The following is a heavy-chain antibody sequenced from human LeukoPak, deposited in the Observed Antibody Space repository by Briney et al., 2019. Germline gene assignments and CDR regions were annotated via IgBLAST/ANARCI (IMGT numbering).Heavy chain of an antibody. CDR1: GYTFTSYG. D-gene: IGHD2-15*01. Sequence: GTSVKVSCKASGYTFTSYGISWVRQAPGQGLEWMGWISAYNGNTNYAQKLQGRVTMTTDTSTSTAYMELRSLRSDDTAVYYCARDAEDIVVVVAANNWFDPWGQGTLVTVSS. CDR2: ISAYNGNT. CDR3: ARDAEDIVVVVAANNWFDP. V-gene: IGHV1-18*01. J-gene: IGHJ5*02.